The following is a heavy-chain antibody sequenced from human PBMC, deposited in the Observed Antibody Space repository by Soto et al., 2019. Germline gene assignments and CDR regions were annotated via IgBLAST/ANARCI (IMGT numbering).Heavy chain of an antibody. Sequence: SETLSLTCAVSGGSIFSFYWTWIRQPAGKGLEWIGRIYTPGSSNYNPSLKGRVSMSVDTSKNQFSMNLISVTAADTAVYYCARVGGGVGSPGREPWDQGILVTVSS. CDR2: IYTPGSS. D-gene: IGHD3-10*01. J-gene: IGHJ5*02. CDR3: ARVGGGVGSPGREP. CDR1: GGSIFSFY. V-gene: IGHV4-4*07.